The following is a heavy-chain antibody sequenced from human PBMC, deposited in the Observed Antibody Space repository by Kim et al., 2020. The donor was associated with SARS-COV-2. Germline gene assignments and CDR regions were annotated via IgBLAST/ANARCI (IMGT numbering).Heavy chain of an antibody. J-gene: IGHJ1*01. CDR1: GSITSTAYY. CDR2: VYYTGSA. V-gene: IGHV4-39*01. CDR3: ARHRRGDFWGGFPDY. Sequence: GSITSTAYYWGWIRQPPGGGLEWIGGVYYTGSAYYNPSLRSRVTISVDTSQSQFSLNLNSVTAADTAVYSCARHRRGDFWGGFPDYWVQG. D-gene: IGHD3-3*01.